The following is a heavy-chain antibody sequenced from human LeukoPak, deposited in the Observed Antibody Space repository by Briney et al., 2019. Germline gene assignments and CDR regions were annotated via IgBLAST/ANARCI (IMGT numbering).Heavy chain of an antibody. J-gene: IGHJ4*02. Sequence: PGRSLGLSCAASGFTFSSYAMHWVRQAPGKGLEWVAVISYNGSNKYYADSVKGRFTISRDNSKNTLYLQMNSLRAEDTAVYYCARDLSGYNNFDYWGQGTLVTVSS. V-gene: IGHV3-30-3*01. CDR2: ISYNGSNK. CDR3: ARDLSGYNNFDY. CDR1: GFTFSSYA. D-gene: IGHD5-24*01.